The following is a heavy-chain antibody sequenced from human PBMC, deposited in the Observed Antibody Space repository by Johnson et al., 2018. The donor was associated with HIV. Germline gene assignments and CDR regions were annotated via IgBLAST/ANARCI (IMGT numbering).Heavy chain of an antibody. Sequence: QVQLVESGGGVVQPGGSLRLSCAASGFTFSDYYMSWIRQAPGKGLEWVSYISNSGSTIYYTDSVKGRFTISRDNAKNSLYLQMNILRAEDTAVYYCAKGERGYSSSSDAFDIWGQGTMVTVSS. V-gene: IGHV3-11*04. CDR2: ISNSGSTI. CDR1: GFTFSDYY. CDR3: AKGERGYSSSSDAFDI. D-gene: IGHD6-6*01. J-gene: IGHJ3*02.